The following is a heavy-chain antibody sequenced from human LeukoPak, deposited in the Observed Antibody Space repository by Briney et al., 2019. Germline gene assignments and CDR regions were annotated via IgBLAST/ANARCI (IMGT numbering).Heavy chain of an antibody. CDR3: ARLGGRPDFDY. CDR1: GYTFTSYG. D-gene: IGHD1-26*01. V-gene: IGHV1-2*02. J-gene: IGHJ4*02. CDR2: INPNSGGT. Sequence: ASVKVSCKASGYTFTSYGIGWVRQAPGQGLEWMGWINPNSGGTNYAQKFQGRVTMTRDTSISTAYMELSRLRSDDTAVYYCARLGGRPDFDYWGQGTLVTVSS.